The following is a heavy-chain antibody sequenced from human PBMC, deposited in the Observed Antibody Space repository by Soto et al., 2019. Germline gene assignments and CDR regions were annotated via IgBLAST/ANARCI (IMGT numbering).Heavy chain of an antibody. D-gene: IGHD2-2*02. CDR1: GGSVSTTTSF. J-gene: IGHJ4*02. Sequence: SETLSLTCTVSGGSVSTTTSFWAWIRQTPEKGLEWIGTIYYAGGTYYNPSLKSRVSISVDPSKDQFSLKLTSVTAADTGVYYCASEGFPRKYHFDNWGQGARVTVSS. CDR2: IYYAGGT. CDR3: ASEGFPRKYHFDN. V-gene: IGHV4-39*01.